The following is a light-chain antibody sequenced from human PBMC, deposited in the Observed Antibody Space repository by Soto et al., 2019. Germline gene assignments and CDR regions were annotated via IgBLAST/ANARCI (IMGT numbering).Light chain of an antibody. CDR3: AAWDDSLNGQV. V-gene: IGLV1-44*01. J-gene: IGLJ1*01. CDR2: SNN. CDR1: SSNIGSNT. Sequence: QPVLTQPPSASGTPGQRVTISCSGSSSNIGSNTVNWDQQLPGTAPKLLIYSNNQRPSGVPDRFSGSKSGTSASLAISGLQSEDEADYYCAAWDDSLNGQVFGTGTKVTVL.